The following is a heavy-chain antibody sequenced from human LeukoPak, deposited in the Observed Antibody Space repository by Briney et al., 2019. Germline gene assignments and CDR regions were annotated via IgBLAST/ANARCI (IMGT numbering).Heavy chain of an antibody. CDR2: IYTSGST. CDR1: GGSISSYY. D-gene: IGHD5-18*01. Sequence: SETLSLTCTVSGGSISSYYWSWIRQPAGKGLEWIGRIYTSGSTNYNPSLKSRVSMSVDTSKNQCTLKLSSVTAADTAVYYCARDSYTAMFNWGQGTLVTVSS. CDR3: ARDSYTAMFN. J-gene: IGHJ4*02. V-gene: IGHV4-4*07.